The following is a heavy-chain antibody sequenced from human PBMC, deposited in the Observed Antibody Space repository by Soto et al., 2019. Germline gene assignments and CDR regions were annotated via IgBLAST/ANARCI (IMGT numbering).Heavy chain of an antibody. J-gene: IGHJ4*02. CDR1: GYTFTRYY. CDR3: ARDRLKGSDY. CDR2: INPRGGST. D-gene: IGHD2-8*01. Sequence: QVQLVQSGAEVKKPGASVKVSCKASGYTFTRYYMPWVRQAPGQGLEWMGIINPRGGSTSYAQKFQGRVTMTRDTSTRTVYMELSSLSSEDTAVYYCARDRLKGSDYWGQGTLVTVSS. V-gene: IGHV1-46*01.